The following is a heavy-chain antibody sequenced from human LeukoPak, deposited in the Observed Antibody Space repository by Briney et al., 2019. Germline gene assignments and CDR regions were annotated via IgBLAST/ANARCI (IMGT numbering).Heavy chain of an antibody. CDR2: IYSGGST. J-gene: IGHJ4*02. CDR1: GFTVSSNH. V-gene: IGHV3-53*01. Sequence: GGSLRLSCAASGFTVSSNHMSWVRQAPGRGLEWVSVIYSGGSTDYADSVKGRFTISRDILKNTLYLQMNSLRAEDTAVYYCARGPAGYNWGQGTLVTVSS. CDR3: ARGPAGYN. D-gene: IGHD1-1*01.